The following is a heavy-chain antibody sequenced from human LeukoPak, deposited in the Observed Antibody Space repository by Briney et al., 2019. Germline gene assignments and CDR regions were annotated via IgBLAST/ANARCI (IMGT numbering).Heavy chain of an antibody. CDR2: ISGSGDRT. Sequence: GGSLRLSCAASGFTFSNYAMNWVRQAPGKGLEWVSIISGSGDRTYYTDSVKGRFTISRDNSKNTLYLQMNSLRAEDTAVYYCAKEKVEGTYLNWFDPWGQGTLVTVSS. V-gene: IGHV3-23*01. J-gene: IGHJ5*02. CDR3: AKEKVEGTYLNWFDP. D-gene: IGHD1-1*01. CDR1: GFTFSNYA.